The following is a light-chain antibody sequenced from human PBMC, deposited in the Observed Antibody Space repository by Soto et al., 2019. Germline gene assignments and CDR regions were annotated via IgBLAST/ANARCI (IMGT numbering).Light chain of an antibody. V-gene: IGLV1-51*02. J-gene: IGLJ2*01. CDR2: EDN. CDR1: SSNIGNRY. Sequence: QSVLTQPPSVSAAPGQKVTISCSGSSSNIGNRYVSWYQQLPGTAPKLLIYEDNKRPSGIPERFSASKAGTSATLDITGLQTGDEADYYCGTWDNSLSLVFGGGTKLTVL. CDR3: GTWDNSLSLV.